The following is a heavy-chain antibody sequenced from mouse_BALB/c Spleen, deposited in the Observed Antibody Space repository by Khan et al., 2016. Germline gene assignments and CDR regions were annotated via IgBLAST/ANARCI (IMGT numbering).Heavy chain of an antibody. D-gene: IGHD2-1*01. CDR3: ATYGNYEGFAY. Sequence: EVQLQESGPGLVKPSQSLSLTCSVTGYSITSGYYWNWIRQFPGNKLEWMGYISYDGSNNYNPSLKNRISITRDTPKNPFFLKLNSVTTEDTGTYYCATYGNYEGFAYWGQGTLVTVSA. CDR2: ISYDGSN. V-gene: IGHV3-6*02. CDR1: GYSITSGYY. J-gene: IGHJ3*01.